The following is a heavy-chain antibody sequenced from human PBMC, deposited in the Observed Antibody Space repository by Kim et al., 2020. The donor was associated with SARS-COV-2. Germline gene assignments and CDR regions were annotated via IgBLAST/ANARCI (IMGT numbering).Heavy chain of an antibody. Sequence: ASVKVSCKASGYTFTSYGISWVRQAPGQGLEWMGWISAYNGNTNYAQKLQGRVTMTTDTSTSTAYMELRSLRSDDTAVYYCVYGSGYSSSWYYYYGMDVWGQGTTVTVSS. CDR1: GYTFTSYG. D-gene: IGHD6-13*01. J-gene: IGHJ6*02. CDR2: ISAYNGNT. CDR3: VYGSGYSSSWYYYYGMDV. V-gene: IGHV1-18*01.